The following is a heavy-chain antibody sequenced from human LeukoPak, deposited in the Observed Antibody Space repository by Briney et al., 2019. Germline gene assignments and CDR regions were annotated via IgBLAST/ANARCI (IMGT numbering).Heavy chain of an antibody. CDR1: GYSFTSYW. J-gene: IGHJ4*02. Sequence: GESLKISCQASGYSFTSYWIGWVRQMPGKGLEWMGIIYPGDSDTRYSPSFQGQVTISADKSISTAYLQWSSLKASDTAMYYCARHGRYDFWSGYYTIDYWGQGTLVTVSS. CDR2: IYPGDSDT. V-gene: IGHV5-51*01. CDR3: ARHGRYDFWSGYYTIDY. D-gene: IGHD3-3*01.